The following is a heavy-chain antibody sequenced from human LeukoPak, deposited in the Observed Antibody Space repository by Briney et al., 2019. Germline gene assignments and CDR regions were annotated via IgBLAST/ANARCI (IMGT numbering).Heavy chain of an antibody. J-gene: IGHJ4*02. Sequence: GGSLRLSCAASGFTFDDYAMHWVRQAPRKGLEWVSGISWNSGSIGYADSVKGRFTTSRDNAKNSLYLQMNSLRAEDMALYYCAKDGGDGYNSYYFDYWGQGTLVTVSS. CDR3: AKDGGDGYNSYYFDY. D-gene: IGHD5-24*01. CDR2: ISWNSGSI. CDR1: GFTFDDYA. V-gene: IGHV3-9*03.